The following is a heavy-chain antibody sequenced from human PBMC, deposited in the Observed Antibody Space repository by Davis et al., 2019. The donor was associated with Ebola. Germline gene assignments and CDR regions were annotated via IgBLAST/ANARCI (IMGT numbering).Heavy chain of an antibody. V-gene: IGHV3-66*04. D-gene: IGHD6-19*01. CDR2: LYPGSST. CDR1: GFNLSTTY. CDR3: VRHYSTVWYHYDYFDY. Sequence: GGSLRLSCAGSGFNLSTTYMSWVRQAPGKGLDWVSSLYPGSSTYYADSVKGRFTISRDNSKNTLYLQMNSLRAEDTAVYYCVRHYSTVWYHYDYFDYWGQGTLVTVSS. J-gene: IGHJ4*02.